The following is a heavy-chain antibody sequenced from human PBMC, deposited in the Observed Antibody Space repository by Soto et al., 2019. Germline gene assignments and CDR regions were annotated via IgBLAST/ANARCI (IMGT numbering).Heavy chain of an antibody. Sequence: QVQLVESGGGVDQPGRSLRLFCAASGFTLSSYSLHWVRQSPGKGLEWVAAISSDGTEKHYADSVKGRFTISRDNSKNTLSLQLNSLRTEDTAVYYCARMFGFSYGPANRGMDVWVQGTTVTVSS. CDR3: ARMFGFSYGPANRGMDV. V-gene: IGHV3-30*04. CDR1: GFTLSSYS. D-gene: IGHD5-18*01. CDR2: ISSDGTEK. J-gene: IGHJ6*02.